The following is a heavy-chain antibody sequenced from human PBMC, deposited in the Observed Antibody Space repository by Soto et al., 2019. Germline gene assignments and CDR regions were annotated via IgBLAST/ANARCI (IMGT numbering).Heavy chain of an antibody. D-gene: IGHD1-26*01. CDR3: ARGSRGAVDL. Sequence: EVQLVESGGGLVRPGGSLRLSCAASGFTFSYYWMHWVRQAPGKGLVWVSRIHSDGSSTSYADFVKGRFIISRDNARNTVDLQMKGVRVEETAVYSCARGSRGAVDLWGQGTVVTVSS. CDR1: GFTFSYYW. CDR2: IHSDGSST. V-gene: IGHV3-74*01. J-gene: IGHJ3*01.